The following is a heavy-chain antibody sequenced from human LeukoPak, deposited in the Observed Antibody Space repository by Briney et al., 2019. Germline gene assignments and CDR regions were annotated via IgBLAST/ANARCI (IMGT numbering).Heavy chain of an antibody. Sequence: GGSLRLSCAASGFTFSSYAMSWGRQAPGKGLEWVSFISGSGGSTYYVDSVKGRFTISRDNSKNTLYLQMNSLRAEDTAVYYCARDHKGYSYGYRRGYSDYYYMDVWGKGTTVTVSS. CDR2: ISGSGGST. CDR1: GFTFSSYA. CDR3: ARDHKGYSYGYRRGYSDYYYMDV. J-gene: IGHJ6*03. V-gene: IGHV3-23*01. D-gene: IGHD5-18*01.